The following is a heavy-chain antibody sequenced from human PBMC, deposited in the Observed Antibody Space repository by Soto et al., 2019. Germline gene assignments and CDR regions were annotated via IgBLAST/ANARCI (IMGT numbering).Heavy chain of an antibody. V-gene: IGHV3-23*01. J-gene: IGHJ4*02. CDR3: EKDANWEDHY. D-gene: IGHD1-1*01. Sequence: GGSLRLSCAASGFTFSSYAMSWVRQAPGKGLEWVSFISGSGGITYYADSVKGRFTISRDNSKNTLYLQMHSLRAEDTAIYYCEKDANWEDHYWGQGTLVTVSS. CDR1: GFTFSSYA. CDR2: ISGSGGIT.